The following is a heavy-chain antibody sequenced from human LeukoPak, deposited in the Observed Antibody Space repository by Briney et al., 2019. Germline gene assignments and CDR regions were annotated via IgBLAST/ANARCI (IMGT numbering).Heavy chain of an antibody. J-gene: IGHJ3*02. Sequence: GGSLRLSCAASGFTFDDYGMSWVRQAPGKGLEWVSGINWNGGSTGYADSVKGRFTISRDNAKNSLYLQMNSLRAEDTALYYCARAYYYDSSGYYSWGDAFDIWGQGTMVTVSS. V-gene: IGHV3-20*04. CDR3: ARAYYYDSSGYYSWGDAFDI. D-gene: IGHD3-22*01. CDR2: INWNGGST. CDR1: GFTFDDYG.